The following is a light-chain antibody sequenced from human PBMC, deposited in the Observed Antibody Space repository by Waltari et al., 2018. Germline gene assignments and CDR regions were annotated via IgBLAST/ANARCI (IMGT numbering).Light chain of an antibody. CDR1: QSVRSN. V-gene: IGKV3-15*01. J-gene: IGKJ5*01. CDR3: QQYNRWPPIT. CDR2: DAS. Sequence: EIVMTQSPATLSVSPGETATLSCRASQSVRSNVAWYQKKPGQAPRLLIYDASTRATSLPAKFRGSGSGTELTLTISSLQSEDFAVYYCQQYNRWPPITFGHGTRLEIK.